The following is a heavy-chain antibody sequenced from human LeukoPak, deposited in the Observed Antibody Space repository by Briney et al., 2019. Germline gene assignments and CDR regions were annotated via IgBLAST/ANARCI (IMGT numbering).Heavy chain of an antibody. V-gene: IGHV1-2*02. CDR2: INPNSGGT. CDR1: GYTFTAYF. CDR3: ARAQSLTAPAGTFANS. Sequence: ASVKVSCKASGYTFTAYFLHGVRRAPGQGFEWMGWINPNSGGTYYTQTFQGRVTMTRDTSISTAYMELSSPRSDDTAVYYCARAQSLTAPAGTFANSWGQGTLVTVSS. D-gene: IGHD6-13*01. J-gene: IGHJ4*02.